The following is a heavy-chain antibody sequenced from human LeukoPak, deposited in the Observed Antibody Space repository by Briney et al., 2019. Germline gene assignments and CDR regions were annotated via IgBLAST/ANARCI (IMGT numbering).Heavy chain of an antibody. CDR1: GFTFSSYG. Sequence: GGSLRLSCAASGFTFSSYGMNWVRLAPGQGLEWISSISGSGGSTYYADSVKGRFTISRDNSKNTLYLQMNSLRAEDTAVYYCANTRKRYCSGGNCYSGILVYFDYWGQGTLVTVSS. CDR3: ANTRKRYCSGGNCYSGILVYFDY. D-gene: IGHD2-15*01. CDR2: ISGSGGST. V-gene: IGHV3-23*01. J-gene: IGHJ4*02.